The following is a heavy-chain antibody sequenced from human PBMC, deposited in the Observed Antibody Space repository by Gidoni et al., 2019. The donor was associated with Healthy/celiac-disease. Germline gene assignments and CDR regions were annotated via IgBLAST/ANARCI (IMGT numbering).Heavy chain of an antibody. CDR3: AIGTGLVRGVISTYNWFDP. Sequence: QVHLQESGPGLVKPSQTLSLTCPVSGGSISSGGYYWSWIRQHPGKGLEWIWYIYYSGSTYYNPSLKSRVTISVDTSKNQFSLKLSSGTAADTSVYYCAIGTGLVRGVISTYNWFDPWGQGTLVTVSS. CDR1: GGSISSGGYY. D-gene: IGHD3-10*01. J-gene: IGHJ5*02. CDR2: IYYSGST. V-gene: IGHV4-31*03.